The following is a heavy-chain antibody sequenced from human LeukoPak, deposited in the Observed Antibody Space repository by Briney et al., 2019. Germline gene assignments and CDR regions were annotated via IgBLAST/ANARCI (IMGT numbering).Heavy chain of an antibody. CDR1: GFTFDDYA. J-gene: IGHJ4*02. Sequence: GGSLRLSCAASGFTFDDYAMHWVRQAPGKGLEWVSGISWNSGSIGYADSVKGRFTISRDIAKNSLYLQMNSLRAEDTALYYCAKGRSYYGSGSFDYWGQGTLVTVSS. D-gene: IGHD3-10*01. V-gene: IGHV3-9*01. CDR2: ISWNSGSI. CDR3: AKGRSYYGSGSFDY.